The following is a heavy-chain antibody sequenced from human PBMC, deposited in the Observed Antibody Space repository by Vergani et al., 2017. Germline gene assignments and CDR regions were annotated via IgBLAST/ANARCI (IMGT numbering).Heavy chain of an antibody. J-gene: IGHJ4*02. CDR1: GYTFTSYY. D-gene: IGHD3-22*01. CDR2: ISAYNGNT. CDR3: AREHYYDSSGYSTFDY. Sequence: QVQLVQSGAEVKKPGASVKVSCKASGYTFTSYYMHWVRQAPGQGLEWMGWISAYNGNTNYAQKLQGRVTMTTDTSTSTAYMELRSLRSDDTAVYYCAREHYYDSSGYSTFDYWGQGTLVTVSS. V-gene: IGHV1-18*04.